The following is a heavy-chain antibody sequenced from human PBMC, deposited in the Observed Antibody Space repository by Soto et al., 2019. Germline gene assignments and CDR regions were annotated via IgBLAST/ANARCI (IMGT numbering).Heavy chain of an antibody. CDR1: GYTFTSYY. J-gene: IGHJ6*04. D-gene: IGHD1-26*01. Sequence: ASVKVSCKASGYTFTSYYMHWVRQAPGQGLEWMGIIKPSGGSTSYAQKFQGRVTMTRDTSTSTVYMELRSLRSEDTAVYYCARDEWELLFYMDVWGKGTTVTVSS. CDR3: ARDEWELLFYMDV. CDR2: IKPSGGST. V-gene: IGHV1-46*01.